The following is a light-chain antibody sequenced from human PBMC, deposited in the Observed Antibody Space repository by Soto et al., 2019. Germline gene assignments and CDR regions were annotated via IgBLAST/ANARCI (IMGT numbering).Light chain of an antibody. CDR3: QQDSSWSLT. Sequence: EIVMTQSPATLSVSPGERVTLSCRASQDIRSSLAWYQQKPGQAPRLLIYGASIRATGVPATFSGSGSRTEFTLSISRLQYEQLGVYYCQQDSSWSLTFRGGTKVEIK. J-gene: IGKJ4*02. CDR1: QDIRSS. CDR2: GAS. V-gene: IGKV3-15*01.